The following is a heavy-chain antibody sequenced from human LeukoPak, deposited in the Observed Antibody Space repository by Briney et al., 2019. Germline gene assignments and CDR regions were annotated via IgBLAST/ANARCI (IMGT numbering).Heavy chain of an antibody. CDR1: GDSIGSSSDY. CDR3: ARSVVVTVYNWFDP. J-gene: IGHJ5*02. CDR2: IYPTGIT. Sequence: PSETLSLTCIVSGDSIGSSSDYWGWIRQTPGKGLEWIGSIYPTGITHYKPSLKSRVTISVDTSKNQFSLKLSSVTAADTAVYYCARSVVVTVYNWFDPWGQGTLVTVSS. V-gene: IGHV4-39*07. D-gene: IGHD2-21*02.